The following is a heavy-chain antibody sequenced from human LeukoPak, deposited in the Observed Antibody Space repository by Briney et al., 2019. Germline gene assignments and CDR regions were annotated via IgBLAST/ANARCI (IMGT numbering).Heavy chain of an antibody. V-gene: IGHV4-31*03. CDR3: AQSTTGYYFDY. Sequence: SETLSLTCNVSGAPISSDSYYWSWIRQHPGKGLEWIGYIYYSGSTYYNPSLKSRVTISVDTSKNQFSLNLSSVTAADTAVYYCAQSTTGYYFDYWGQGTLVTVSS. D-gene: IGHD1-14*01. J-gene: IGHJ4*02. CDR2: IYYSGST. CDR1: GAPISSDSYY.